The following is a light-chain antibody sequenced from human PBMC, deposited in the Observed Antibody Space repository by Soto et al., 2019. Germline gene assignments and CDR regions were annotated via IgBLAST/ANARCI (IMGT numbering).Light chain of an antibody. CDR2: HVS. V-gene: IGLV2-14*01. J-gene: IGLJ1*01. CDR1: SSDVGGYNY. CDR3: TSYTSSSTYV. Sequence: QSALTQPASVSGPPGQSITISCTGTSSDVGGYNYVSWYQQHPGKAPKLMIYHVSNRPSGVSNRFSGSKSDNTASLPISGLQSEDEADYYCTSYTSSSTYVFGTGTKLTVL.